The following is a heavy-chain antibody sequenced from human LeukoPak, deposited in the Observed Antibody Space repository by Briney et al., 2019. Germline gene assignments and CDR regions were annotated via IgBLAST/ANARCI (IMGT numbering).Heavy chain of an antibody. D-gene: IGHD5-18*01. Sequence: ASVKVSCKASGYTFTSYYMHWVRQAPGQGLEWMGIINPSGGSTSYAQKFQGRVTMTRDTSTSTVYMELSSLRSEDTAVYYCAADRNGYSYGYWAFDIWGQGTMVTASS. V-gene: IGHV1-46*01. CDR3: AADRNGYSYGYWAFDI. CDR2: INPSGGST. J-gene: IGHJ3*02. CDR1: GYTFTSYY.